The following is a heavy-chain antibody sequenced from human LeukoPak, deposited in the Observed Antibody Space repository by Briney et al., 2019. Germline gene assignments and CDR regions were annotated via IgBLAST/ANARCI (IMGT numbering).Heavy chain of an antibody. CDR3: ARETSGSH. CDR2: IYTDGST. D-gene: IGHD1-26*01. Sequence: GGSLRLSCSASGFTVSSNYMSWVRQAPGKGLEWVSVIYTDGSTYYPDSVKGRFTISRDNSKNTLYLQMNSLRVEDTAVYYCARETSGSHWGQGTLVTVSS. CDR1: GFTVSSNY. J-gene: IGHJ4*02. V-gene: IGHV3-53*01.